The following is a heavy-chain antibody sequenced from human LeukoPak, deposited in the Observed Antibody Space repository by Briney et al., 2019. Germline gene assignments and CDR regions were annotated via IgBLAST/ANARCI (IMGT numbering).Heavy chain of an antibody. J-gene: IGHJ4*02. V-gene: IGHV4-39*01. CDR2: IYYTGST. D-gene: IGHD3-10*01. CDR3: ARRGSDGSGSYHFDY. Sequence: SETLSLTCTVSGASLSSTDYYWGWIRQPPGKGLEWIGSIYYTGSTFYNSSLKSRVTISLHTSKKQFSLRLYFVTAADTAVYYCARRGSDGSGSYHFDYWGQGTLVTVSS. CDR1: GASLSSTDYY.